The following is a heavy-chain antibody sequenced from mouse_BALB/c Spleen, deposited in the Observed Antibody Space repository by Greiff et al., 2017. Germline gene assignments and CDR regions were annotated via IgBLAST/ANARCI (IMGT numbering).Heavy chain of an antibody. CDR1: GYTFTSYW. D-gene: IGHD1-1*01. CDR2: IYPGNSDT. Sequence: EVQLHQSGTVLARPGASVKMSCKASGYTFTSYWMHWVKQRPGQGLEWIGAIYPGNSDTSYNQKFKGKAKLTAVTSSSTAYMELSSLTNEDSAVYYCTRYYYGSSQYYFDYWGQGTTLTVSS. CDR3: TRYYYGSSQYYFDY. J-gene: IGHJ2*01. V-gene: IGHV1-5*01.